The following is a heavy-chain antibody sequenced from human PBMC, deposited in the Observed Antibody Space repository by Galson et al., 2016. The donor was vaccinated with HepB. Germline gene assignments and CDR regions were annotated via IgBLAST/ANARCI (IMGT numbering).Heavy chain of an antibody. CDR2: IIPIFGTA. CDR1: GGTFSSYD. V-gene: IGHV1-69*13. D-gene: IGHD4-17*01. J-gene: IGHJ6*03. Sequence: SVKVSCKASGGTFSSYDISWVRQAPGQGLEWMGGIIPIFGTANYAQKFQGRVTITADESASTAYMELSSLRSEDTAVYYCASDHGDYGYYYYMDVWGKGTTVTVSS. CDR3: ASDHGDYGYYYYMDV.